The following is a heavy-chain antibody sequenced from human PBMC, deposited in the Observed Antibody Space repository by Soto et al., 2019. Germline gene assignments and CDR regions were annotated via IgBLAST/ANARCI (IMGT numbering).Heavy chain of an antibody. V-gene: IGHV3-53*01. CDR1: GLTVSGKKY. J-gene: IGHJ3*01. CDR3: ASRHEREHAYDV. D-gene: IGHD1-1*01. CDR2: LYDVDGS. Sequence: DVQLVESGGGLIQPGESLRLSCAAFGLTVSGKKYVAWVRQAPGKGLEWVSALYDVDGSFYADSVKGRFTTSSDSSKTTVYLQMKGLRTDDTAVYYCASRHEREHAYDVWGQGTTVTVSS.